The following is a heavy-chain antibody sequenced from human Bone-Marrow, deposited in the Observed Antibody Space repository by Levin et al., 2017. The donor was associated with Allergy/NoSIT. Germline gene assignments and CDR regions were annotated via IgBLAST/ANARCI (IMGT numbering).Heavy chain of an antibody. CDR1: GFTLSYYT. CDR3: AKGAISSARVNWFDS. J-gene: IGHJ5*01. Sequence: GGSLRLSCAASGFTLSYYTMHWVRQAPGKGLEWVALISADGTKNYYADSVKGRFTISRDNSRSTLHLQMNSLRAEDSALYYCAKGAISSARVNWFDSWGQGTLVTVSS. V-gene: IGHV3-30*04. D-gene: IGHD3-3*02. CDR2: ISADGTKN.